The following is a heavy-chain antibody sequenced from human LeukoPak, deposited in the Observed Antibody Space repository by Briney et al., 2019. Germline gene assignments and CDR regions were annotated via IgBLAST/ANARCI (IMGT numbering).Heavy chain of an antibody. CDR2: IYCSGTT. V-gene: IGHV4-59*01. Sequence: SETLSLTCTVSGGSISSDYWSWIRQPPGKGLEWIGYIYCSGTTNYNPSLKSRVTISVDTSKNQFSLKLTSVTAADTAVYFCARGGKWLQIDYWGQGTLVTVSS. CDR3: ARGGKWLQIDY. D-gene: IGHD5-24*01. CDR1: GGSISSDY. J-gene: IGHJ4*02.